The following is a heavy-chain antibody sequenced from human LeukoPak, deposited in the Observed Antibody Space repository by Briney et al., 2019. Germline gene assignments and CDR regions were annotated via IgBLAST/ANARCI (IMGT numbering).Heavy chain of an antibody. CDR2: IIPIFGTA. Sequence: ASVKVSCKASGGTFSSYAISWVRQAPGQGLEWMGGIIPIFGTANYAQKFQGRVTITADESTSTAYMELSSLRSEDTAVYYCARDFRYSGGWYVPLVYWGQGTLVTVSS. CDR3: ARDFRYSGGWYVPLVY. CDR1: GGTFSSYA. V-gene: IGHV1-69*01. J-gene: IGHJ4*02. D-gene: IGHD6-19*01.